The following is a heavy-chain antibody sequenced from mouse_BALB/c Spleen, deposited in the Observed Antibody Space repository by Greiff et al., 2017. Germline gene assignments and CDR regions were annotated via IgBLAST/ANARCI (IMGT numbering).Heavy chain of an antibody. CDR2: ISSGGSYT. CDR1: GFTFSSYA. CDR3: ARDGYVAWFAY. D-gene: IGHD1-2*01. Sequence: EVKLVESGGGLVKPGGSLKLSCAASGFTFSSYAMSWVRQTPEKRLEWVATISSGGSYTYYPDSVKGRSTISRDNAKNTLYLQMSSLRSEDTAMYYCARDGYVAWFAYWGQGTLVTVSA. J-gene: IGHJ3*01. V-gene: IGHV5-9-3*01.